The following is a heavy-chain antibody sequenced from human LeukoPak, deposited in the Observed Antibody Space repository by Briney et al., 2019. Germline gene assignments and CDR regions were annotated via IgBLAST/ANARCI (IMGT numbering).Heavy chain of an antibody. V-gene: IGHV4-39*07. CDR2: IYYSGST. D-gene: IGHD6-19*01. CDR1: GGSISSSSYY. CDR3: ARVRSGGWFFDY. Sequence: SETLSLTCTVSGGSISSSSYYWGWIRQPPGKGLEWIGSIYYSGSTYYNPSLKSRVTISVDTSKNQFSLKLSSVTAADTAVYYCARVRSGGWFFDYWGQGTLVTVSS. J-gene: IGHJ4*02.